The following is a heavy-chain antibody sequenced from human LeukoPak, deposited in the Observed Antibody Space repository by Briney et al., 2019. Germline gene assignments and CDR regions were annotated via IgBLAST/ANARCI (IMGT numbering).Heavy chain of an antibody. CDR1: GGSISSYH. Sequence: PSETLSLTCTVSGGSISSYHWSWIRQSAGKGLEWLGRISTSGGASYNPPLKSRLTMSVDTSKNQFSLTLSSVTAADTAVYYCARSSTITIFGVINWFDPWGQGTLVTVSS. J-gene: IGHJ5*02. CDR3: ARSSTITIFGVINWFDP. CDR2: ISTSGGA. V-gene: IGHV4-4*07. D-gene: IGHD3-3*01.